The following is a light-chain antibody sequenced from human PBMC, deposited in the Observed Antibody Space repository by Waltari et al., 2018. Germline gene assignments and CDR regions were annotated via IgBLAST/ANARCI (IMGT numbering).Light chain of an antibody. CDR1: QSVSKSH. CDR3: QQYGSSLN. Sequence: EIGLTSSPATQSLSPGEIATLSCRSIQSVSKSHLAWYQQKPGKAPSRLIYGASSRATGIPDRFSGSGSGTDFTLSISRLGPEAFAVYYCQQYGSSLNFGGGTKVEIK. J-gene: IGKJ4*01. V-gene: IGKV3-20*01. CDR2: GAS.